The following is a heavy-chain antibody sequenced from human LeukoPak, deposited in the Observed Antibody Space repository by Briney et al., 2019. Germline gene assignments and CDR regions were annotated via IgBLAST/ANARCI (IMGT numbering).Heavy chain of an antibody. D-gene: IGHD3-22*01. CDR2: IYYSGST. CDR1: GGSISSYY. J-gene: IGHJ4*02. CDR3: ASNYYDSSGYLY. V-gene: IGHV4-59*01. Sequence: SETLSLTCTVPGGSISSYYWSWIRQPPGKGLEWIGYIYYSGSTNYNPSLKSRVTISVDTSENQFSLKLSSVTAADTAVYYCASNYYDSSGYLYWGQGTLVTVSS.